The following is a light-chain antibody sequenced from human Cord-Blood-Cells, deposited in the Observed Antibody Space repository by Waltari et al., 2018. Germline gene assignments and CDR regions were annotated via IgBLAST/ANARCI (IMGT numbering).Light chain of an antibody. CDR1: QSVSSY. V-gene: IGKV3-11*01. Sequence: EIVLTQSPATLSLSPGESATLSCRASQSVSSYLAWYQQKPGQAPRLLIYDASNRATGIPARFSGSGSGTDFTLTISSLEPGDFAVYYCQQRSNWRFTFGPGTKVDIK. CDR2: DAS. J-gene: IGKJ3*01. CDR3: QQRSNWRFT.